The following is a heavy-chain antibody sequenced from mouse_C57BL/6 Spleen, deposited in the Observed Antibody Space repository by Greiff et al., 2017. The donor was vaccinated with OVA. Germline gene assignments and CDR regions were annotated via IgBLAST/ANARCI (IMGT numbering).Heavy chain of an antibody. CDR1: GYSITSGYY. CDR3: ARGNPTDY. CDR2: ISYDGSN. D-gene: IGHD6-1*01. V-gene: IGHV3-6*01. J-gene: IGHJ2*01. Sequence: EVQLQQSGPGLVKPSQSLSLTCSVTGYSITSGYYWNWIRQFPGNKLEWMGYISYDGSNNYNPSLKNRISITRDTSKNQFFLKLNSVTTEDTATYYCARGNPTDYWGQGTTLTVSS.